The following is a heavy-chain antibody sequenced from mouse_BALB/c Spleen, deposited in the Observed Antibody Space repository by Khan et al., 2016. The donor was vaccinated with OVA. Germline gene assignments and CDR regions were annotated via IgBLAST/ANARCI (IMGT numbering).Heavy chain of an antibody. V-gene: IGHV2-6-1*01. Sequence: VELVESGPGLVAPSQSLSITCTISGFSLTNYGVHWVRQPPGKGLEWLVVIWSDGSTTYNSALKSILTISKDNSERQVFLNMHSLQTDDTAMYFCARQPYYHYNIMDYWGQGTSVTVSS. CDR1: GFSLTNYG. CDR2: IWSDGST. CDR3: ARQPYYHYNIMDY. D-gene: IGHD2-10*01. J-gene: IGHJ4*01.